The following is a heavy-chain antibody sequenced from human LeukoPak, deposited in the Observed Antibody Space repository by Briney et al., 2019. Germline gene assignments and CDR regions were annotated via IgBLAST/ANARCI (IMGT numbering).Heavy chain of an antibody. V-gene: IGHV4-59*01. CDR3: ARDGPVGATDV. Sequence: SETLSLTCTVSGGSISSYYWSWIRQPPGKGLEWIGYIYYSGSTSYNPSLKSRVTISVDTSKNQFSLKLSSVTAADTAVYYCARDGPVGATDVWGQGTLVTVSS. CDR1: GGSISSYY. CDR2: IYYSGST. J-gene: IGHJ4*02. D-gene: IGHD1-26*01.